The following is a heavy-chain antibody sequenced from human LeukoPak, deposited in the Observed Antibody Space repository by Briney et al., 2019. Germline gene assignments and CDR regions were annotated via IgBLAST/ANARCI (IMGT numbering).Heavy chain of an antibody. CDR3: ARGLIAVAGTSFDY. CDR1: GFTFSSYS. Sequence: GGSLRLSCAASGFTFSSYSMNWVRQAPGKGLEWVSSISSSSSYIYYADSVKGRFTISRDNAKNSLYLQMSSLRAEDTAVYYCARGLIAVAGTSFDYWGQGTLVTVSS. D-gene: IGHD6-19*01. J-gene: IGHJ4*02. CDR2: ISSSSSYI. V-gene: IGHV3-21*01.